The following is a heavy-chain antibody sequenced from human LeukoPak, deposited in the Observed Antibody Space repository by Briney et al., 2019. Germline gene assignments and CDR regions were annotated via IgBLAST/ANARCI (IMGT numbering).Heavy chain of an antibody. Sequence: SQTLSLTCTVSGGSISSGSYYWSWIRQPAGKGLEWIGRIYTSGSTNYNPSLKSRVTISVDTSKNQFSLKLSSVTAADTAVYYCARTYLVWGRGTLVTVSS. CDR2: IYTSGST. CDR1: GGSISSGSYY. CDR3: ARTYLV. D-gene: IGHD2-21*01. J-gene: IGHJ4*02. V-gene: IGHV4-61*02.